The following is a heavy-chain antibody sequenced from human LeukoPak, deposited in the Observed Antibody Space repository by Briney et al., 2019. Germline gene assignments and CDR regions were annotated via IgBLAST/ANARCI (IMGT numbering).Heavy chain of an antibody. V-gene: IGHV3-53*04. D-gene: IGHD2-15*01. CDR3: ASFGGYCSGGSCSDY. J-gene: IGHJ4*02. CDR1: GFTVSSNY. CDR2: IYSGGST. Sequence: GGSLRLSCAASGFTVSSNYMSWVRQAPGKGLEWVSVIYSGGSTYYADSVKGRFTISRHNSKNTLYLQMNSLRAEDTAMYYCASFGGYCSGGSCSDYWGQGTLVTVSS.